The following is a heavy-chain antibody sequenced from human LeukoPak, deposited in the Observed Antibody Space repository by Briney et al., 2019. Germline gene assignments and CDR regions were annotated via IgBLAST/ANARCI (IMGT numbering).Heavy chain of an antibody. CDR3: AKGKIPVAGTPLFDY. CDR2: ITWNSGSI. Sequence: GGSLRLSCAASGFTFDDYAMHWVRQAPGKGLEWVSSITWNSGSIDYADSVKGRFTTSRDNAKNSLYLQMNSLRAEDMALYYCAKGKIPVAGTPLFDYWGQGTQVTVSS. D-gene: IGHD6-19*01. J-gene: IGHJ4*02. V-gene: IGHV3-9*03. CDR1: GFTFDDYA.